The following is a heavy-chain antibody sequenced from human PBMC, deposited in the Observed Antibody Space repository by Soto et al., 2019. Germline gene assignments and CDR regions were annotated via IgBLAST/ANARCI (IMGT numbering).Heavy chain of an antibody. Sequence: GASVKVSCKASGGTFNNCTISWVRQAPGQGLEWMGRIIPILGISNYAQKFQGRVTIIADKSTSTAYMELSSLRSEDTAVYYCARASIAARPQNYYYYSYMDVWGKGTTVTVSS. CDR1: GGTFNNCT. D-gene: IGHD6-6*01. CDR3: ARASIAARPQNYYYYSYMDV. CDR2: IIPILGIS. J-gene: IGHJ6*03. V-gene: IGHV1-69*02.